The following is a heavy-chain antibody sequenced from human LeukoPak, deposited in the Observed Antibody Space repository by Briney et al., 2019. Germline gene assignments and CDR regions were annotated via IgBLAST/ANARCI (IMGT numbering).Heavy chain of an antibody. J-gene: IGHJ6*03. V-gene: IGHV3-21*01. CDR3: ARDYYDSSGYWNYYYYMDV. CDR1: GFTFSSYS. D-gene: IGHD3-22*01. CDR2: ISTSSSYI. Sequence: GGSLRLSCAASGFTFSSYSMNWVRQAPGKGLEWVSFISTSSSYIHNADSVKGRFTISRDNAENLLYLQMNSLRAEDTAVYYCARDYYDSSGYWNYYYYMDVWGKGTTVTISS.